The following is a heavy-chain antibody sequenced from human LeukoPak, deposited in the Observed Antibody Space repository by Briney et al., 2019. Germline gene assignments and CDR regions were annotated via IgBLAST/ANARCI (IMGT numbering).Heavy chain of an antibody. CDR3: AKARDIVVVPAAMCALDV. CDR2: VSGSGGYT. Sequence: GGSLRLSCAATGFTFSNYAMNWVRQAPGKGLEWVSAVSGSGGYTYYVDSVRGRFTISRDNSKNTLYLQLNSLTAEDTAVYYGAKARDIVVVPAAMCALDVWGQGTTVTGSS. V-gene: IGHV3-23*01. D-gene: IGHD2-2*01. J-gene: IGHJ6*02. CDR1: GFTFSNYA.